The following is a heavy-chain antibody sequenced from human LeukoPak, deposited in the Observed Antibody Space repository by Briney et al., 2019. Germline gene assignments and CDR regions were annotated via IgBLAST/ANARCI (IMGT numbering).Heavy chain of an antibody. CDR1: GGSISSYY. CDR2: IYYIRNT. J-gene: IGHJ4*02. V-gene: IGHV4-59*01. D-gene: IGHD1-26*01. CDR3: ARTQSQSGSYRYYFGY. Sequence: SETLSLTCTVSGGSISSYYWSWIRQPPGGGLEWIGYIYYIRNTNYNPSLKSRVTMSLDPSKSQFSLKLNSVTAADTAVYYCARTQSQSGSYRYYFGYWGQGTLVTVSS.